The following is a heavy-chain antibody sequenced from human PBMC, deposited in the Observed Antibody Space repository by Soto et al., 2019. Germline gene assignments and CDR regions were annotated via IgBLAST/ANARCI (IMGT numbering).Heavy chain of an antibody. J-gene: IGHJ5*02. CDR2: ISNDGSNK. D-gene: IGHD2-2*01. V-gene: IGHV3-30*03. Sequence: QVHLVESGGGVVQPGRSLRLSCAASGFIFRNHVMHWVRQAPGKGLEWVAVISNDGSNKYYSDSVKGRFTISRDNSKNTLYLQMNSLRTEDTAVYFCAPRSAGCTSTSCLPDFDPRGQGTLVTVSS. CDR1: GFIFRNHV. CDR3: APRSAGCTSTSCLPDFDP.